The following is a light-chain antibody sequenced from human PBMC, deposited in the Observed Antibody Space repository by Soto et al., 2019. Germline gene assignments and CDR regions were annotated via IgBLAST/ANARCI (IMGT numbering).Light chain of an antibody. CDR1: SSNIGTNT. CDR2: TNN. V-gene: IGLV1-44*01. CDR3: AAWDDSLNGYV. J-gene: IGLJ1*01. Sequence: QSVLTQPPSASGTPGQRVTISCSGGSSNIGTNTVNWYQQLPGTAPKLLIYTNNQRPSGVPDRFSGSKSGTSASLAISGLQSEDEADYYCAAWDDSLNGYVFGTGTKPTVL.